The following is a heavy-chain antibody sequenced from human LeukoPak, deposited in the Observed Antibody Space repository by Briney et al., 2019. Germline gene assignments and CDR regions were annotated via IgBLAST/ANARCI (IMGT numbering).Heavy chain of an antibody. D-gene: IGHD6-13*01. Sequence: ASVKVSCKASVYTFTSYDINWVRQATGQGLEWMGWMNPNSGNTGYAQKFQGRVTITRNTSISTAYMELSSLRSEDTAVYYCARERTAAAHWFDPWGQGTLVTVSS. CDR1: VYTFTSYD. CDR3: ARERTAAAHWFDP. CDR2: MNPNSGNT. V-gene: IGHV1-8*03. J-gene: IGHJ5*02.